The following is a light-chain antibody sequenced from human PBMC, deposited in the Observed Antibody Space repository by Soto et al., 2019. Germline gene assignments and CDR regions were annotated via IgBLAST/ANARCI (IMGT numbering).Light chain of an antibody. CDR1: QSVTSF. V-gene: IGKV3-11*01. CDR3: QQRSNWPLT. Sequence: EIVLTQSPVTLSLSPGERATLSCRASQSVTSFLAWYQQKPGQAPRLLIYDVSIRPTGIPARFSGSGSGTDFTLTISSLEPEDFAVYYCQQRSNWPLTFGGGTKVEIK. J-gene: IGKJ4*01. CDR2: DVS.